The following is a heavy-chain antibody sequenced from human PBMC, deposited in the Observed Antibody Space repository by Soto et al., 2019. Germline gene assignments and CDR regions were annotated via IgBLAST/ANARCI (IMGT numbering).Heavy chain of an antibody. CDR3: ARDAEGIVVPAAIGVHWYFDL. CDR1: GGSISSYY. V-gene: IGHV4-4*07. J-gene: IGHJ2*01. D-gene: IGHD2-2*02. CDR2: IYTSGST. Sequence: EPLSLTCTVSGGSISSYYWSWIRQPAGKGLEWIGRIYTSGSTNYNPSLKSRVTMSVDTSKNQFSLKLSSVTAADTAVYYCARDAEGIVVPAAIGVHWYFDLWGRGTLVTVSS.